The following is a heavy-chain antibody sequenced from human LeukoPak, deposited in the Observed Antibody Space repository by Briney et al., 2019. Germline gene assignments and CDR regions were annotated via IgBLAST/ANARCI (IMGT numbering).Heavy chain of an antibody. CDR3: AKDMTVRAYDFWSGYRPNCYYYGMDV. CDR1: GFTFDDYA. J-gene: IGHJ6*02. V-gene: IGHV3-9*01. CDR2: ISWNSGSI. D-gene: IGHD3-3*01. Sequence: PGGSLRLSCAASGFTFDDYAMHWVRQAPGKGLEWVSGISWNSGSIGYADSVKGRFTISRDNAKDSLYLQMNSLRAEDTALYYCAKDMTVRAYDFWSGYRPNCYYYGMDVWGQGTTVTVSS.